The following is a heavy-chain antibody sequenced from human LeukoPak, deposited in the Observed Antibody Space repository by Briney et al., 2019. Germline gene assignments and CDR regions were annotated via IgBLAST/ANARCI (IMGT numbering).Heavy chain of an antibody. V-gene: IGHV3-23*01. CDR1: RFTLSGYA. D-gene: IGHD1-1*01. CDR3: ARHGNWAFDF. Sequence: PGGSLRLSCVASRFTLSGYAMSWVRQAPGKGLEWVSSITGSGDTTYYADSVKGRFTISRDNSKNTLYLQMNSPRAEDTAVYFCARHGNWAFDFWGQGTMVTVSS. J-gene: IGHJ3*01. CDR2: ITGSGDTT.